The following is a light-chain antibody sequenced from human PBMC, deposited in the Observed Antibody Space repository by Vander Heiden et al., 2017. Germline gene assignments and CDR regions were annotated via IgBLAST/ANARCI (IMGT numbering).Light chain of an antibody. CDR2: WAS. V-gene: IGKV4-1*01. J-gene: IGKJ4*01. CDR3: QQYYSTPLT. Sequence: DIVMTQYPDSLAVSLGERATSNCKSSQSVLYSSNSKNYLAWYQQKPGQPPKLLIYWASTRESGVPDRFSGSGSGTDFTLTISSLQAEDVAVYFCQQYYSTPLTFGGGTKVEIK. CDR1: QSVLYSSNSKNY.